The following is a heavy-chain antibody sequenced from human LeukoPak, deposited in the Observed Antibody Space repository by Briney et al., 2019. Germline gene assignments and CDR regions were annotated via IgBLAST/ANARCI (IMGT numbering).Heavy chain of an antibody. J-gene: IGHJ4*02. CDR2: IYYTGST. V-gene: IGHV4-59*08. CDR1: GGSISTYY. CDR3: ARHRQSYSGSYGTIYLDY. Sequence: PSETLSLTCTVSGGSISTYYWSWIRQPPGKGLEWIGYIYYTGSTNYNPSLKSRVTISVDTSKNQFSLKLSSVTAADTAVYYCARHRQSYSGSYGTIYLDYWGQGTLVTVSS. D-gene: IGHD5-12*01.